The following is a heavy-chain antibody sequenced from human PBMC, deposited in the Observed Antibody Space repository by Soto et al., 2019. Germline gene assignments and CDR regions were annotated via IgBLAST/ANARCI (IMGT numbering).Heavy chain of an antibody. V-gene: IGHV3-23*01. Sequence: GGSLRLSCAACGFTFSSYAMSWVRQAPGKGLEWVSAISGSGGSTYYADSVKGRFTISRDNSKNTLYLQMNSLRAEDTAVYYCAKDGSYSSSPYDAFDIWGQGTMVTVSS. CDR3: AKDGSYSSSPYDAFDI. CDR1: GFTFSSYA. J-gene: IGHJ3*02. D-gene: IGHD6-6*01. CDR2: ISGSGGST.